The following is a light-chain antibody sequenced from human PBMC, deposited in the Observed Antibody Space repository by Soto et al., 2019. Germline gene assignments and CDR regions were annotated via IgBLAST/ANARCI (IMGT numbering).Light chain of an antibody. J-gene: IGLJ1*01. CDR3: AAWDDRVSGYV. Sequence: QSALTQPPSTSGTPGQRVTISCSASSSNIGSSYVFWFQHLPGTAPKLLMYNNNQRPSGVPDRVSASKSGTSASLAISGLRSEDEADYYCAAWDDRVSGYVFGTGTKGTVL. CDR1: SSNIGSSY. CDR2: NNN. V-gene: IGLV1-47*02.